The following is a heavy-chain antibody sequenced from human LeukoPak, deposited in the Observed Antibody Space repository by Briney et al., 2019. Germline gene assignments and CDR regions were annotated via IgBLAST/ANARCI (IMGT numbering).Heavy chain of an antibody. CDR1: GYTFTDYY. Sequence: ASLKVSCKASGYTFTDYYIHWVRQAPGQGLEWMGRINPNSGGTNYAQKFQGRVTMTRDTSISTAYMELSRLRSDDTAVYYCAGNGNYYNSSGNYYFDYWGQGTLVTVSS. D-gene: IGHD3-22*01. CDR2: INPNSGGT. J-gene: IGHJ4*02. CDR3: AGNGNYYNSSGNYYFDY. V-gene: IGHV1-2*02.